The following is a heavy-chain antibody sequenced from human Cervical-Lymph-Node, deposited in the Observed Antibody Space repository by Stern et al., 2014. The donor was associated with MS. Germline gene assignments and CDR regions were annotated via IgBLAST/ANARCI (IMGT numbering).Heavy chain of an antibody. CDR3: ARGSRSYHFLFED. Sequence: VQLVESGGGLVTPGGSLRLYCAASGFTFSDYYMSWIRQPPGQGLEWVSSISSTGSSMDYSDSVTGRFTISRDNAKNSLYLEMNSLRAEDTAIYYCARGSRSYHFLFEDWGQGTLVTVSS. V-gene: IGHV3-11*01. CDR1: GFTFSDYY. CDR2: ISSTGSSM. J-gene: IGHJ4*02. D-gene: IGHD3-10*01.